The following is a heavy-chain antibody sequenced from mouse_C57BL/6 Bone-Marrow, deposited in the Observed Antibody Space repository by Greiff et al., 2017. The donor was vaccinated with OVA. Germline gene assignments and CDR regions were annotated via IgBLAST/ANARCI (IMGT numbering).Heavy chain of an antibody. CDR3: TRGRGDY. V-gene: IGHV1-15*01. Sequence: QVQLKESGAELVRPGASVTLSCKASGYTFTDYEMHWVKQTPVHGLEWIGAIDPETGGTAYNQKFKGKAILTADKSSSTAYMELRSLTSEDSAVYYCTRGRGDYWGQGTTLTVSS. CDR2: IDPETGGT. CDR1: GYTFTDYE. J-gene: IGHJ2*01.